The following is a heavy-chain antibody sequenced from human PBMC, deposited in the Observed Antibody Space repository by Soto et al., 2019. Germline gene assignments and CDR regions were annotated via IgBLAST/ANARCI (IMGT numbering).Heavy chain of an antibody. D-gene: IGHD1-26*01. V-gene: IGHV3-30*18. CDR3: AKGSIVGATKDWFDP. Sequence: GGSLRLSCAASGFTFSSYGMYWVRQAPGKGLEWVAVISYDGSSKYYADSVKGQLTISRDNSENTLYLQMNSLRAEDTAVYYCAKGSIVGATKDWFDPWGQGTLVTVSS. J-gene: IGHJ5*02. CDR1: GFTFSSYG. CDR2: ISYDGSSK.